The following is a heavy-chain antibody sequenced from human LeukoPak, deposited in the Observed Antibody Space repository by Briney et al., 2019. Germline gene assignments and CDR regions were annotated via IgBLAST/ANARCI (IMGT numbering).Heavy chain of an antibody. CDR3: ATRTRSWFDP. V-gene: IGHV4-34*01. D-gene: IGHD1-14*01. CDR1: GGSFSGYY. Sequence: PSETLSLTCAVYGGSFSGYYWSWIRQPPGKGLEWIGEINHSGSTNYNPSLKSRVTISVDTSKNQSSLKLSSVTAADTAVYYCATRTRSWFDPWGQGTLVTVSS. J-gene: IGHJ5*02. CDR2: INHSGST.